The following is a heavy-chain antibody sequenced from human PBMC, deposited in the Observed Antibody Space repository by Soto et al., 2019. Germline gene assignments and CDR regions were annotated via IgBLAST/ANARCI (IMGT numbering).Heavy chain of an antibody. CDR3: ARGLQVHQASWSIYYYHGLDV. V-gene: IGHV3-74*01. J-gene: IGHJ6*02. CDR1: GFTFSTYR. D-gene: IGHD2-2*01. CDR2: VNSDENT. Sequence: EVQLVESGGGLVQPGGSLRLSCAASGFTFSTYRMHWVRQAPGKGLVWVSHVNSDENTIYADSVKGRFTVSRDNAKNTVYLQMSSLRPEDTAVYYCARGLQVHQASWSIYYYHGLDVWGQGTTVTVSS.